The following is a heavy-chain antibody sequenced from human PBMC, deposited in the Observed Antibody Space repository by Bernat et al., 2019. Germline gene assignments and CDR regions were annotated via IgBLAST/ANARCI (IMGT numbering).Heavy chain of an antibody. CDR2: INHSGST. D-gene: IGHD6-19*01. CDR3: ARAQQWLLPYGY. V-gene: IGHV4-34*01. J-gene: IGHJ4*02. Sequence: QVQLQQWGAGLLKPSETLSLTCAVYGGSFSGYYWSWIRQPPGKGLEWIGEINHSGSTNYNPSLKSRVTISVDTSKNQFSLKLSSVTAADTAVYYCARAQQWLLPYGYWGQGTLVTVSS. CDR1: GGSFSGYY.